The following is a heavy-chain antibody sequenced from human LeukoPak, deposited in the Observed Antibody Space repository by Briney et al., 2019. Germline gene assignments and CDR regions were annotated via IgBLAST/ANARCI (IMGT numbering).Heavy chain of an antibody. J-gene: IGHJ6*04. Sequence: PGGSLRLSCAASGFTFSSYAMSWVRQAPGKGLEWVSAISGSGGSTYYADSVKGRFTISRDNSKNTLYLQMNSLRAEDTAVYYCAKDVYYYDSSGSSDVWGKGTTVTVSS. D-gene: IGHD3-22*01. V-gene: IGHV3-23*01. CDR1: GFTFSSYA. CDR3: AKDVYYYDSSGSSDV. CDR2: ISGSGGST.